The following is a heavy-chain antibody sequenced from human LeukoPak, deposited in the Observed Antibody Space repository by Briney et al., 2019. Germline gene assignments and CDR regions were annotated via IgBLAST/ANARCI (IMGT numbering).Heavy chain of an antibody. V-gene: IGHV4-39*01. CDR1: GGSISSSSYY. Sequence: SETLFLTCTVSGGSISSSSYYWGWIRQPPGKGLEWIGSIYYSGSTYYNPSLKSRVTISVDTSKNQFSLKLSSVTAADTAVYYCASYSYDYVAGYWGQGTLVTVSS. J-gene: IGHJ4*02. CDR3: ASYSYDYVAGY. D-gene: IGHD3-16*01. CDR2: IYYSGST.